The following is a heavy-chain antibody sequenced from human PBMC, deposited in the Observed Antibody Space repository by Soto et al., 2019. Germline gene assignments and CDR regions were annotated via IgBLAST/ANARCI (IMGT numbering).Heavy chain of an antibody. J-gene: IGHJ6*02. CDR3: AREGQIAARGVYYYYGMDV. CDR2: IWYDGSNK. V-gene: IGHV3-33*01. Sequence: GGSLRLSCAASGFTFSSYGMHWVRQAPGKGLEWVAVIWYDGSNKYYADSVKGRFTISRDNSKNTLYLQMNSLRAEDTAVYYCAREGQIAARGVYYYYGMDVWGQGTTVTVSS. D-gene: IGHD6-6*01. CDR1: GFTFSSYG.